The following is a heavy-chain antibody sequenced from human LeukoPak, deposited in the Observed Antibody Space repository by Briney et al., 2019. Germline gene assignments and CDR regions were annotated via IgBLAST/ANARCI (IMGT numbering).Heavy chain of an antibody. CDR1: GYSFTTYW. CDR2: IHPGDSDT. CDR3: ARPGIAAAGGVYYGMDV. D-gene: IGHD6-13*01. V-gene: IGHV5-51*01. Sequence: GESLQISCKGSGYSFTTYWIAWVRQMPGKGLEWMGIIHPGDSDTRYSPSFQGQVTISADKSISTAYLQWTSLKASDTAMYYCARPGIAAAGGVYYGMDVWGQGTTVTVFS. J-gene: IGHJ6*02.